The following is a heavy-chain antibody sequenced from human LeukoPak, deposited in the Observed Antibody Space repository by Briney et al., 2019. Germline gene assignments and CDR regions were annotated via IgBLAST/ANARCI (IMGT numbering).Heavy chain of an antibody. Sequence: SQTLSLTCTVSGGSISSGSYYWSWIRQPAGKGLEWIGRIYTSGSTNYNPSLKSRVTISVDTSKNQFSLKLSSVTAADTAVYYCARWRTGIAPPSWFDPWGQGTLVTVSS. CDR2: IYTSGST. D-gene: IGHD6-13*01. CDR1: GGSISSGSYY. V-gene: IGHV4-61*02. J-gene: IGHJ5*02. CDR3: ARWRTGIAPPSWFDP.